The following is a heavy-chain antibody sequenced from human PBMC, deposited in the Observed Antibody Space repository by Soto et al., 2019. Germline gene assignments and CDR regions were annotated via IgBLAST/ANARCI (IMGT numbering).Heavy chain of an antibody. J-gene: IGHJ4*02. CDR2: IIPILGIA. V-gene: IGHV1-69*02. CDR1: GGTFSSYT. D-gene: IGHD2-2*01. CDR3: ARGVVPAAKNDY. Sequence: QVQLVQSGAEVKKPGSSVKVSCKASGGTFSSYTISWVRQAPGQGLEWMGRIIPILGIANYAQKFQGRVTITADKSTSSAYMELSSLRSEDTAVYYCARGVVPAAKNDYWGQGTLVTVSS.